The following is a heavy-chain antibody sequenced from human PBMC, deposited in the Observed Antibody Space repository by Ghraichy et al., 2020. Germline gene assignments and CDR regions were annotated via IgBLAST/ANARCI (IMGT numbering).Heavy chain of an antibody. CDR2: IRENGSDK. J-gene: IGHJ3*01. D-gene: IGHD3-22*01. Sequence: GESLNISCAASGFTFSGFAMGWVRQAPGKGLEWVSAIRENGSDKYNADSVKGRFTISRDNSKNILYLQMNSLRAEDSALYYCTKAIAGSGYDFERGFDVWGQGTVVTVSS. V-gene: IGHV3-23*01. CDR1: GFTFSGFA. CDR3: TKAIAGSGYDFERGFDV.